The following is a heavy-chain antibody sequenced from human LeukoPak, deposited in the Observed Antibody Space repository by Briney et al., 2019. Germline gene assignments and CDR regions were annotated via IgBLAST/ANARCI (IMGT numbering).Heavy chain of an antibody. CDR1: GFTFSSYW. J-gene: IGHJ4*02. V-gene: IGHV3-74*01. CDR3: ARRVVVAAAPYYFDY. D-gene: IGHD2-2*01. Sequence: GGSLRLSCAASGFTFSSYWMHWVRQGPGKGLVWVPRINSDGSSTNYADSVRGRFTISRDNAENTLYLQKNSLRVEDTAVYYCARRVVVAAAPYYFDYWGQGTLVTVSS. CDR2: INSDGSST.